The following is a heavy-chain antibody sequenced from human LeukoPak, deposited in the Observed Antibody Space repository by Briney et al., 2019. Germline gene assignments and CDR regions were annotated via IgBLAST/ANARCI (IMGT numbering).Heavy chain of an antibody. CDR3: ATEPIEEWLVRPYYFDY. V-gene: IGHV1-24*01. CDR2: FDPEDGET. Sequence: GASVKVSCKVSGYTLTELSMHWVRQAPGKGLEWMGGFDPEDGETIYAQKFQGRVTMTEDTSTDTAYMELSSLRSEDTAVYYCATEPIEEWLVRPYYFDYWGQGTLVTVSS. CDR1: GYTLTELS. J-gene: IGHJ4*02. D-gene: IGHD6-19*01.